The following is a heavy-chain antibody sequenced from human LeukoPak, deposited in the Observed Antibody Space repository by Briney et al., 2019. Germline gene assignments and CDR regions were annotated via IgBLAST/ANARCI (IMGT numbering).Heavy chain of an antibody. Sequence: GGSLRLSCAASGFTFSSYAMSWVRQAPGKGLDWVSAISGSGGSTYYADSVKGRFTISRDNSKNTLYLQMNSLRAEDTAVYYCAKDLDILTGYCFDYWGQGTLVTVSS. CDR3: AKDLDILTGYCFDY. J-gene: IGHJ4*02. D-gene: IGHD3-9*01. CDR1: GFTFSSYA. V-gene: IGHV3-23*01. CDR2: ISGSGGST.